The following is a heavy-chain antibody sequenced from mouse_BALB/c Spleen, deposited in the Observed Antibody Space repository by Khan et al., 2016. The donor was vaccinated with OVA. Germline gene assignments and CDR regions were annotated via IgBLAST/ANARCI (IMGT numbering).Heavy chain of an antibody. V-gene: IGHV1-7*01. CDR3: ANHGSSSAWLTY. D-gene: IGHD1-1*01. Sequence: QMQLEESRAELAKPGASVKMSCKASGYTFTSYWMHWVKQRPGQGLEWIGYINPSTGYTEYNQRFKDKATLTADKSSSTAYMQLSSLTSEESAVYYCANHGSSSAWLTYWGQGTLVTVSA. J-gene: IGHJ3*01. CDR2: INPSTGYT. CDR1: GYTFTSYW.